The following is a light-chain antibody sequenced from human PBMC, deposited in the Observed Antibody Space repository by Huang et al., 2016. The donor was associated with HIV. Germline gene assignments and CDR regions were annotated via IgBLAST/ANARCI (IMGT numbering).Light chain of an antibody. J-gene: IGKJ2*01. CDR3: QQYHNTPPT. CDR2: GAS. V-gene: IGKV1-NL1*01. CDR1: QDISNS. Sequence: DIQMTQSPSSLSASEGDRVIITCRATQDISNSLAWYQQKPGKAPKLLLYGASRLERGVPSRFSGSGSGTHYILTISSLQPEDFATYYCQQYHNTPPTFGQGTKLDIK.